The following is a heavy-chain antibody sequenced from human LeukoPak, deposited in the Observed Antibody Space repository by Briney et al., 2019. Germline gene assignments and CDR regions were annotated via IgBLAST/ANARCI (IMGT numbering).Heavy chain of an antibody. Sequence: GGSLRLSCAASGFTVSSNYMIWVRQAPGKQLEWVLIIDRGGNTWYADSVKGRFTISRDNSTNTLYLQMNSLRAEHTAIYYCARGRTFFDYWGQGTLVTVSS. V-gene: IGHV3-53*01. CDR2: IDRGGNT. CDR1: GFTVSSNY. D-gene: IGHD2-2*01. CDR3: ARGRTFFDY. J-gene: IGHJ4*02.